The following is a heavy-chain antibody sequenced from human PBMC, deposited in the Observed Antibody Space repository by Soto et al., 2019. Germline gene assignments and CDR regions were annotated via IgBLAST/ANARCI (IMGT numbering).Heavy chain of an antibody. D-gene: IGHD2-2*01. V-gene: IGHV4-59*08. CDR2: IYYSGST. CDR3: ARLGCSSTSCPLRYYYYYYMDV. Sequence: SETLSLTCTVSGGSISSYYWSWIRQPPGKGLEWIGYIYYSGSTNYNPSLKSRVTISVDTSKNQFSLKLSSVTAADTAVYYCARLGCSSTSCPLRYYYYYYMDVWGKGTTVTVSS. J-gene: IGHJ6*03. CDR1: GGSISSYY.